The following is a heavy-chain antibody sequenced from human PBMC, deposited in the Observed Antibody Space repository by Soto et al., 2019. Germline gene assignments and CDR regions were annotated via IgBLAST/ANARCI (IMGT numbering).Heavy chain of an antibody. V-gene: IGHV3-23*01. CDR1: GFTFSSYA. CDR3: AKWGALALAAYDYYGMDV. D-gene: IGHD6-19*01. J-gene: IGHJ6*02. CDR2: IGGGGIDT. Sequence: EVQLLESGRGLVQPGGSLGLSCAASGFTFSSYAMSWVRKPPGKGLEWVSGIGGGGIDTYYARSVKGRFTISRDNSENTRYLQMNSLRAEDTAVYYCAKWGALALAAYDYYGMDVWGQGTTVTVSS.